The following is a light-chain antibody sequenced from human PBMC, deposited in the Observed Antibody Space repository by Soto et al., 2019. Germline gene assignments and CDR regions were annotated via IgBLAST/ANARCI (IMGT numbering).Light chain of an antibody. Sequence: DIVVTQSPATLSASPGERVTLSCRASQFVSSRLAWYQQRPGQVPRLLIYDTSTRAPGISAGFSGSGSGTEFTLTLSSLQSEDFAVYYCQEYIQWPPGMFGPGTKVDIK. V-gene: IGKV3-15*01. CDR3: QEYIQWPPGM. CDR2: DTS. CDR1: QFVSSR. J-gene: IGKJ1*01.